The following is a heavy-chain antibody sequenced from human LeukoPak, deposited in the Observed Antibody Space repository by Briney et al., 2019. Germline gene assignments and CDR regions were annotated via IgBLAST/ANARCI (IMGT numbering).Heavy chain of an antibody. CDR2: IYYSGST. J-gene: IGHJ4*02. V-gene: IGHV4-59*08. D-gene: IGHD3-10*01. Sequence: SETLSLTCTVSGGSISSYYWSWIRQPPGKGLEWIGYIYYSGSTNYNPSLKSRVTISVDTSKNQLSLKLSSVTAADTAVYYCARGTVTMVDYWGQGTLVTVSS. CDR1: GGSISSYY. CDR3: ARGTVTMVDY.